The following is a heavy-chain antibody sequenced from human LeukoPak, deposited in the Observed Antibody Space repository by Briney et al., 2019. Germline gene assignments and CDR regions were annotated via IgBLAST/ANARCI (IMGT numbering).Heavy chain of an antibody. CDR2: VYYSGST. Sequence: SETLSLTCTVSSGSIGSSSNYWGWIRQAPGKGLGWIGNVYYSGSTFYNPSLKSRVTISVDTSKNQFSLKLSSVTAADTAVYYCARLRDFWTDYWGQGTLVTVSS. J-gene: IGHJ4*02. V-gene: IGHV4-39*01. CDR3: ARLRDFWTDY. D-gene: IGHD3/OR15-3a*01. CDR1: SGSIGSSSNY.